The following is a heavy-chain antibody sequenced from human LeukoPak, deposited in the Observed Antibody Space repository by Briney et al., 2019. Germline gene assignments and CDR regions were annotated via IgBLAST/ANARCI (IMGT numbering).Heavy chain of an antibody. J-gene: IGHJ4*02. CDR1: GFTFGDYA. V-gene: IGHV3-49*03. CDR2: IRSKAYGGTT. D-gene: IGHD3-3*01. CDR3: TRDRGIPYGFWNGYVNDY. Sequence: GGSLRLSCSASGFTFGDYALGWFRQAPGKGLEWVGFIRSKAYGGTTEYAASVRGRFTISRDDSKSIAYLQMNSLKIEDTAVYYCTRDRGIPYGFWNGYVNDYWGQGTLVTVSS.